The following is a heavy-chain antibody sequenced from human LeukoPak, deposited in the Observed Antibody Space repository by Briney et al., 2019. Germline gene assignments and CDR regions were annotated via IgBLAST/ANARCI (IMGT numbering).Heavy chain of an antibody. CDR2: IIPILGTA. Sequence: ASVKVSCKASGGTFSSYAISWVRQAPGQGLEWMGGIIPILGTANYAQKFQGRVTITADESTSTAYMELSSLRSEDTAVYYCAREVLRANAFDIWGQGTMVTVSS. CDR3: AREVLRANAFDI. J-gene: IGHJ3*02. CDR1: GGTFSSYA. D-gene: IGHD4-17*01. V-gene: IGHV1-69*13.